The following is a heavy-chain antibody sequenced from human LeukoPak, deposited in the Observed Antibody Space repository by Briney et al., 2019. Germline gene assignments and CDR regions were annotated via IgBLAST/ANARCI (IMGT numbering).Heavy chain of an antibody. CDR2: INSGGTT. J-gene: IGHJ4*02. CDR1: GFTVSSNY. Sequence: PGGSLRLSCAASGFTVSSNYMAWVRQAPGKGLEGVSFINSGGTTNYADSVKGRFTISRDNSKNTLYLQMNSLRAEDTAVYYCATIASDSSGWYHFDYWGQGALVTVSS. V-gene: IGHV3-66*01. CDR3: ATIASDSSGWYHFDY. D-gene: IGHD6-19*01.